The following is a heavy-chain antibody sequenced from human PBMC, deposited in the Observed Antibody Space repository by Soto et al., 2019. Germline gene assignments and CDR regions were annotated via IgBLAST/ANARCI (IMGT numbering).Heavy chain of an antibody. V-gene: IGHV3-7*03. J-gene: IGHJ5*02. CDR2: INRDGGEK. CDR3: ARYYDFWSGPSNWFDP. Sequence: GGSLRLSCAASGFTFSSYAMSWVRQAPGKGLEWVANINRDGGEKYYADSVKGRFTISRDNAKNSLYLQMNSLRAEDTAVYYCARYYDFWSGPSNWFDPWGQGTLVTVSS. D-gene: IGHD3-3*01. CDR1: GFTFSSYA.